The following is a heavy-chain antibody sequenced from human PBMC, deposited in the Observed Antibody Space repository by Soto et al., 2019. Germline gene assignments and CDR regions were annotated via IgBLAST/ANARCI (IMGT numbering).Heavy chain of an antibody. Sequence: GPTLVNPTETLTLTCTVSGFSLTTGKMGVSWIRQPPVKALEWLAHIFSGNERSYSTSLHGRLTISKDTAGSQVVLSMTNVNPVDTATYYCARMNVDSYQFYNAMDVWGQGTTVTVSS. CDR2: IFSGNER. CDR3: ARMNVDSYQFYNAMDV. V-gene: IGHV2-26*01. CDR1: GFSLTTGKMG. D-gene: IGHD4-17*01. J-gene: IGHJ6*02.